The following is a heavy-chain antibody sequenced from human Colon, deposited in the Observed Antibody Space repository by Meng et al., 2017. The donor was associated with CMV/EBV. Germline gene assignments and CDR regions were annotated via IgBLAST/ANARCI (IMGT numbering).Heavy chain of an antibody. Sequence: SLKISCSASGFTFDDYAMHWVRQGPGKGLEWVSGISWNGGRVGYADSVKGRFTISRDNAKNSLYLQMNSLRAEDTAVYYCARDQEIQLWDGVYYYYGMDVWGQGTTVTVSS. D-gene: IGHD5-18*01. CDR1: GFTFDDYA. CDR2: ISWNGGRV. CDR3: ARDQEIQLWDGVYYYYGMDV. V-gene: IGHV3-9*01. J-gene: IGHJ6*02.